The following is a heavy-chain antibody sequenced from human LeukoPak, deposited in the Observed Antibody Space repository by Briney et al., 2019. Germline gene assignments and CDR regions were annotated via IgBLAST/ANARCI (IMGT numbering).Heavy chain of an antibody. CDR3: ARGGQWPTNWFDP. V-gene: IGHV3-21*01. J-gene: IGHJ5*02. D-gene: IGHD6-19*01. Sequence: GGSLRLSCAASGFTFSSDSMNWVRQAPGKGLEWVSSISSSSSYIYYADSVKGRFTISRDNAKNSLYLQMNSLRAEDTAVYYCARGGQWPTNWFDPWGQGTLVTVSS. CDR2: ISSSSSYI. CDR1: GFTFSSDS.